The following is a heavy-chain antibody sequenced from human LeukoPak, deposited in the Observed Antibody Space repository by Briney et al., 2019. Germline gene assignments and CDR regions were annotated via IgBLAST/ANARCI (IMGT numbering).Heavy chain of an antibody. D-gene: IGHD5-18*01. CDR2: LSMRGTT. Sequence: PSETLSLTCTVPGASIRSSFWNWIRQPPGRGLEWIGYLSMRGTTNYNPSLKSRVTISADTSENQFSLKLTSVTAADTAVYFCARGVNNYGYGFYFDYWGQGTLVTVSS. CDR3: ARGVNNYGYGFYFDY. V-gene: IGHV4-59*01. CDR1: GASIRSSF. J-gene: IGHJ4*02.